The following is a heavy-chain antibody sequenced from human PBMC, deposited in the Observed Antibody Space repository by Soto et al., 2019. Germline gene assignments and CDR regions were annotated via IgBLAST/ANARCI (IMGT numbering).Heavy chain of an antibody. V-gene: IGHV3-23*01. CDR1: GFTFSSYA. J-gene: IGHJ6*02. Sequence: GGSLRLSCAASGFTFSSYAMSWVRQAPGKGLEWVSAISGSGGSTYYADSVKGRFTISRDNSKNTLYLQMNSLRAEDTAVYYCAKGERYCSSTSCYRPPEYYYYGMDVWGQGTTVTVSS. D-gene: IGHD2-2*02. CDR3: AKGERYCSSTSCYRPPEYYYYGMDV. CDR2: ISGSGGST.